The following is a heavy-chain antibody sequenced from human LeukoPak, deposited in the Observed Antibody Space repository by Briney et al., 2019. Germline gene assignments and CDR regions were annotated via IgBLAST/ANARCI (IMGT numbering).Heavy chain of an antibody. J-gene: IGHJ6*03. D-gene: IGHD3-16*01. CDR2: INHSGST. CDR1: GGSFSGYY. V-gene: IGHV4-34*01. Sequence: SETLSLTCAVYGGSFSGYYWSWIRQPPGKGLEWIGEINHSGSTNYNPSLKSRVAISVDTSKNQFSLKLSSVTAADTAVYYCARSTGEYMEVWDKGTTVTVSS. CDR3: ARSTGEYMEV.